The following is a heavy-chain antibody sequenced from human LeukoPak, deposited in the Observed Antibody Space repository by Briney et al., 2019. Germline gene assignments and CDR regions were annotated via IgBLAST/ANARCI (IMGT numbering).Heavy chain of an antibody. J-gene: IGHJ5*02. CDR3: ARGPPYYDSSGYYNWFDP. V-gene: IGHV4-34*01. D-gene: IGHD3-22*01. CDR2: INHSGST. Sequence: SETLSPTCAVYGGSFSGYYWSWIRQPPGKGLEWIGEINHSGSTNYNPSLKSRVTISVDTSKNQFSLKLSSVTAADTAVYYCARGPPYYDSSGYYNWFDPWGQGTLVTVSS. CDR1: GGSFSGYY.